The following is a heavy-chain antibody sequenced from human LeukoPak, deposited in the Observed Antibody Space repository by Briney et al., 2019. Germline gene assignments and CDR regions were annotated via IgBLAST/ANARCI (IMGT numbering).Heavy chain of an antibody. V-gene: IGHV3-74*01. J-gene: IGHJ4*02. CDR1: GFTFSSYW. CDR2: INSDGSST. D-gene: IGHD6-13*01. CDR3: APTRGSSSWPFDY. Sequence: GGSLRLSCAASGFTFSSYWMHWVRQAPGKGLVWVSRINSDGSSTTSADSVKGRFTISRDNAKNALYLQMNSLRAEDTAVYYCAPTRGSSSWPFDYWGQGTLVTVSS.